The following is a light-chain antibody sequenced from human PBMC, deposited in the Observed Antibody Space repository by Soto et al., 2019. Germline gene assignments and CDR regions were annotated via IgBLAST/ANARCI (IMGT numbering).Light chain of an antibody. CDR2: STN. CDR1: SSNIGSKT. J-gene: IGLJ2*01. V-gene: IGLV1-44*01. Sequence: QSLLTQPPSASGTPGQRITISCSGSSSNIGSKTVNWYQQVPGTAPKLLIYSTNQRPSGVPDRFSGSKSGTSASLAISGLQSDDEADYYCAAWDDDLNGFVVFGGGTKLTVL. CDR3: AAWDDDLNGFVV.